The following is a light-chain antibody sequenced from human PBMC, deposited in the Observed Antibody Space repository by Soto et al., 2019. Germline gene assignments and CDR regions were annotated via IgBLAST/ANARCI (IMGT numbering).Light chain of an antibody. CDR3: QQSYSTPRT. Sequence: DIQMTQSQSSLSASVGDRVIITCRASQSISSYLNWYQQKPGKAPKLLIYAASSLQSGVPSRFSGSGSGTDFTLTISSLQPEDFTTYFCQQSYSTPRTFGQGTKV. CDR2: AAS. CDR1: QSISSY. J-gene: IGKJ1*01. V-gene: IGKV1-39*01.